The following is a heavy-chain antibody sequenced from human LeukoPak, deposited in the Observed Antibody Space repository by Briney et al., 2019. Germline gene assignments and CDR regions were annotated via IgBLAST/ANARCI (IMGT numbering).Heavy chain of an antibody. CDR2: ISYDGSNE. J-gene: IGHJ4*02. Sequence: AGGSLRLSCVGSGITFSTYAMHWVRQAPGKGLEWVAVISYDGSNEYYADSVKGRFTISRDNSKNTLYLQMNSLRAEDTAVYYCTRDTKFSEVDYWGQGTLVTVSS. CDR3: TRDTKFSEVDY. CDR1: GITFSTYA. D-gene: IGHD2-2*01. V-gene: IGHV3-30*04.